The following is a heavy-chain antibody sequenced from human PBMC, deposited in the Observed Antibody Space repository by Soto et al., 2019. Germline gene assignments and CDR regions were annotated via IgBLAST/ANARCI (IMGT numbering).Heavy chain of an antibody. CDR3: AKWEYYGSGSYYNLFDY. J-gene: IGHJ4*02. V-gene: IGHV1-69*02. CDR1: GGTFSSYT. CDR2: IIPILGIA. D-gene: IGHD3-10*01. Sequence: SVKVSCKASGGTFSSYTISWVRQAPGQGLEWMGRIIPILGIANYAQKFQGRVTITADKSTSTAYMELSSLRSEDTAVYYCAKWEYYGSGSYYNLFDYWGQGTLVTVSS.